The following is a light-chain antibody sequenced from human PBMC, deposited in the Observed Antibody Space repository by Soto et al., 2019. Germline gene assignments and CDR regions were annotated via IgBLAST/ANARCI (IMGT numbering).Light chain of an antibody. CDR1: QRISSY. Sequence: DIQMTQSPSSLSASVGDRVTITCRASQRISSYLNWYQQKPGKAPKVLIYGASSLQSGVPSRFSGSGSGTDFTLTISSLQPEAFATYYCQQSYSTPYTFCQGTKREIK. V-gene: IGKV1-39*01. CDR3: QQSYSTPYT. J-gene: IGKJ2*01. CDR2: GAS.